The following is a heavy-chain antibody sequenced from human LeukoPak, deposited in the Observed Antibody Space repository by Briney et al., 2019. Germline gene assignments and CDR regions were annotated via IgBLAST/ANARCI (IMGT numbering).Heavy chain of an antibody. Sequence: ASVKVSCKASGYIFANYYIHWLRQAPGQGLECMGWIIPSSGGTHYAQNFQGRVTMTRDTSVSTVYMEVAGLRSDDTAVYYCARGSLAPPRSVCDYWGQGTLVTVSS. V-gene: IGHV1-2*02. CDR1: GYIFANYY. CDR3: ARGSLAPPRSVCDY. D-gene: IGHD3-16*01. CDR2: IIPSSGGT. J-gene: IGHJ4*02.